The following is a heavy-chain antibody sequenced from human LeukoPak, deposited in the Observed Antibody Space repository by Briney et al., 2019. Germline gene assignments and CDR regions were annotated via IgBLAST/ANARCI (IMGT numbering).Heavy chain of an antibody. J-gene: IGHJ5*02. V-gene: IGHV4-34*01. CDR2: INLSGST. CDR1: GGSFSGYY. Sequence: SETLSLTCAVYGGSFSGYYWSWIRQPPGKGLEWIGEINLSGSTKYNPSLKSRVTISGDMSKNQFSLRLSSVTAADTAVYYCARYCSSTSCYWFDPWGQGTLVTVSS. D-gene: IGHD2-2*01. CDR3: ARYCSSTSCYWFDP.